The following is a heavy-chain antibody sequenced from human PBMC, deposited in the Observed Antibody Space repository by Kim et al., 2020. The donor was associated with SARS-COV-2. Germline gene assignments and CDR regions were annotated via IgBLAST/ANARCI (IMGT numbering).Heavy chain of an antibody. D-gene: IGHD3-22*01. Sequence: GESLKISCKGSGYSFTSYWIGWVRQMPGKGLEWMGIIYPGDSDTRYSPSFQGQVTISADKSISTAYLQWSSLKASDTAMYYCASEGYYYDSSGYNTFDYWGQGTLVTVSS. V-gene: IGHV5-51*01. CDR3: ASEGYYYDSSGYNTFDY. CDR1: GYSFTSYW. CDR2: IYPGDSDT. J-gene: IGHJ4*02.